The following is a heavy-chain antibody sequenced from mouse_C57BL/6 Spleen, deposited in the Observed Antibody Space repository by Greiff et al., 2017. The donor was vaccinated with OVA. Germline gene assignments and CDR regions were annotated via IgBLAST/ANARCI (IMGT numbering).Heavy chain of an antibody. CDR1: GYTFTSYW. V-gene: IGHV1-52*01. CDR2: IDPSDSET. CDR3: ARSGNSNSRGFAY. D-gene: IGHD2-5*01. Sequence: QVHVKQPGAELVRPGSSVKLSCKASGYTFTSYWMHWVKQRPIQGLEWIGNIDPSDSETHYNQKFKDKATLTVDKSSSTAYMQLSSLTSEDSAVYYCARSGNSNSRGFAYWGQGTLVTVSA. J-gene: IGHJ3*01.